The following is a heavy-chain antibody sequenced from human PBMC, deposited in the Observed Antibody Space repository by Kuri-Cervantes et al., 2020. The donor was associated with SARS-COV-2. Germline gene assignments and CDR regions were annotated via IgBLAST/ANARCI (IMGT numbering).Heavy chain of an antibody. J-gene: IGHJ6*02. D-gene: IGHD6-19*01. Sequence: SLKISCAASGFTFDDYAMHWVRQAPGKGLEWVSGISWNSGTIGYAHSVKGRFTISRDNSKNTLYLQMNSLRAEDTAVYYCARERGSSGWEYYYYGMDVWGQGTTVTVSS. CDR2: ISWNSGTI. V-gene: IGHV3-9*01. CDR1: GFTFDDYA. CDR3: ARERGSSGWEYYYYGMDV.